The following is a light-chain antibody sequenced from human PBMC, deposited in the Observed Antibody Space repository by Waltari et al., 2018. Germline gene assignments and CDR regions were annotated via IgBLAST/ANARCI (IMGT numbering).Light chain of an antibody. Sequence: DIQMTQSPSSLSASVGDRVTITCRASQAIKTSLNWYQQTPGRAPKVLIYDASRLLSGVPSRFSGSWSETDFTRTISSRQPEDYATYYCQQSYSTPPWTFGQGTQVEI. CDR1: QAIKTS. CDR3: QQSYSTPPWT. J-gene: IGKJ1*01. CDR2: DAS. V-gene: IGKV1-39*01.